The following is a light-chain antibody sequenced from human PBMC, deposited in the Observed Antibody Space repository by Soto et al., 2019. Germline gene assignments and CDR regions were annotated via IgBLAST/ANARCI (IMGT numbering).Light chain of an antibody. Sequence: QSVLTQPRSVSGSPGQSVTISCTGTSSDVGAYNYVSWFQQHPGKAPKLMMSDVSKRPSGVPDRFSGSESGTTASLTISGLQAEDEADYYCCSYAGSYTLLFGGGTQLTVL. CDR2: DVS. CDR1: SSDVGAYNY. V-gene: IGLV2-11*01. J-gene: IGLJ2*01. CDR3: CSYAGSYTLL.